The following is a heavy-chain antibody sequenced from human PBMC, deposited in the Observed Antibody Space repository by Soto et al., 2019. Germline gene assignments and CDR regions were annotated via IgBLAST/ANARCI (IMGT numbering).Heavy chain of an antibody. CDR1: GFTFSSYA. CDR2: ISYDGSNK. V-gene: IGHV3-30-3*01. CDR3: ARGFADMDV. Sequence: VGSLRLSCAASGFTFSSYAMHWVRQAPGKGLEWVAAISYDGSNKYYADSVKGRFTISRDNSKNTLYLQMNSLRAEDTAVYYCARGFADMDVWGQGTTVTVS. J-gene: IGHJ6*02.